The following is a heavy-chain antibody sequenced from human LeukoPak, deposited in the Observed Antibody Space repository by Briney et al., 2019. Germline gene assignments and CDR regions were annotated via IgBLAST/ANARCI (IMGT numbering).Heavy chain of an antibody. D-gene: IGHD3-22*01. J-gene: IGHJ4*02. CDR3: ARAYYDNSGYPDY. Sequence: WVRQMPGKGLEWIGYIYYSGSTYYNPSLKSRVTTSVDTSKNQFSLKLSSVTAADTAVYYCARAYYDNSGYPDYWGQGTLVTVSS. CDR2: IYYSGST. V-gene: IGHV4-30-4*08.